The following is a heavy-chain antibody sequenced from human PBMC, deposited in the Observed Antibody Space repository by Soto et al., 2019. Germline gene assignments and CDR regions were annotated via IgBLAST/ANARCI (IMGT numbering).Heavy chain of an antibody. CDR2: IHYSGST. CDR1: GGSISSGGYY. J-gene: IGHJ4*02. V-gene: IGHV4-31*03. D-gene: IGHD1-26*01. CDR3: AKSVGTTTALVFDY. Sequence: SETLSLTCTVSGGSISSGGYYWNWIRQHPGKGLEWIAYIHYSGSTYYNPSLKSRVTISVDTSKNQFSLRLSSVTAADTAVYYCAKSVGTTTALVFDYWGQGTLVTVSS.